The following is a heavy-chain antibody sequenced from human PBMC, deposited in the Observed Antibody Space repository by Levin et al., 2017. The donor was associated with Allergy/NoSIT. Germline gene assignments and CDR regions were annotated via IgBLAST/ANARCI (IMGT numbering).Heavy chain of an antibody. CDR1: GASVNKNNYY. Sequence: KPSETLSLTCSVSGASVNKNNYYWSWIRQAPGKGLEWIGYVFFSGATNYNPSLKSRVTISLDTSKNQFSLKLTSVTTADAAVYFCATGGGIGGPYLTYFFDHWGQGTPVSVSS. CDR2: VFFSGAT. CDR3: ATGGGIGGPYLTYFFDH. J-gene: IGHJ4*02. D-gene: IGHD3-10*01. V-gene: IGHV4-61*01.